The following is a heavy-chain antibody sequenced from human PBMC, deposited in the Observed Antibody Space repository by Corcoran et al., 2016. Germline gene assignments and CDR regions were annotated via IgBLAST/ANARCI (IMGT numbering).Heavy chain of an antibody. V-gene: IGHV3-7*04. CDR2: IKQDGSEK. CDR3: ARGHNSLGDY. D-gene: IGHD3-16*01. J-gene: IGHJ4*02. CDR1: GFSFITYW. Sequence: EVQLVESGGGLVQRGGSLRLSCAASGFSFITYWMTWVRQAPGEGLGWVATIKQDGSEKYYVDSVKGRLTISRDNAENSLHLQMNSLRAEDTAVYYCARGHNSLGDYWGQGTLVTVSS.